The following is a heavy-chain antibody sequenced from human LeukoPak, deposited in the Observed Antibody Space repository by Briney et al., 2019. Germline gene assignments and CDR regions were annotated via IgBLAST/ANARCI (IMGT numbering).Heavy chain of an antibody. J-gene: IGHJ6*02. D-gene: IGHD3-3*01. CDR3: ARARITIFGVVPSYYYYGMDV. CDR1: GGTFSSSA. CDR2: IIPIFGTA. V-gene: IGHV1-69*05. Sequence: ASVKVSCKASGGTFSSSAISWVRQAPGQGLEWMGGIIPIFGTANYAQKFQGRVTITTDESTSTAYMELSSLRSEDTAVYYCARARITIFGVVPSYYYYGMDVWGQGTTVTVSS.